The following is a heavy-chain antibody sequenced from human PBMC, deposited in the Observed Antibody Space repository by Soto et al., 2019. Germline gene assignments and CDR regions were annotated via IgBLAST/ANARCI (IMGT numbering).Heavy chain of an antibody. V-gene: IGHV4-31*03. D-gene: IGHD4-17*01. J-gene: IGHJ5*02. CDR3: ARVQPYDYGANTGWLDP. Sequence: SLSLACPVSGCSISSGGYYWSWIRQHPGKGLEWIGYTFYSGATYYNPSLKSRTIISVDTSKNQFSLTLTSLTAADTAVYYCARVQPYDYGANTGWLDPWGQGTLVTVSS. CDR1: GCSISSGGYY. CDR2: TFYSGAT.